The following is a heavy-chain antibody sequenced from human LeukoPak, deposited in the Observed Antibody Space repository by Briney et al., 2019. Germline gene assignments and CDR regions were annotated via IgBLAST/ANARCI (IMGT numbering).Heavy chain of an antibody. CDR1: GFTFSSSA. CDR2: ISSNGGST. J-gene: IGHJ4*02. CDR3: ARGGLLWFGELSGY. Sequence: GRSPRLSCAASGFTFSSSAMQWGRPPPGEGMEYVSVISSNGGSTYYANSVKGRFTISRDNSKSTMYLQMGSLRAEDMAVYYCARGGLLWFGELSGYWGQGTLVTVSS. V-gene: IGHV3-64*01. D-gene: IGHD3-10*01.